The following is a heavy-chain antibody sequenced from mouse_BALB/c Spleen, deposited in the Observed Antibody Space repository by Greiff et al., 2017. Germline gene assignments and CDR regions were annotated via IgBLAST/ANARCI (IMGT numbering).Heavy chain of an antibody. J-gene: IGHJ4*01. CDR2: INPSTGYT. D-gene: IGHD1-1*02. Sequence: VQLKESGAELAKPGASVKMSCKASGYTFTSYWMHWVKQRPGQGLEWIGYINPSTGYTEYNQKFKDKATLTADKSSSTAYMQLSSLTSEDSAVYYCARDYGRYAMDYWGQGTSVTVSS. CDR1: GYTFTSYW. V-gene: IGHV1-7*01. CDR3: ARDYGRYAMDY.